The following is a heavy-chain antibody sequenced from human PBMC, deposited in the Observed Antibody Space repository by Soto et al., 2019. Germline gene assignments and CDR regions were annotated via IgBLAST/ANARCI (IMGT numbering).Heavy chain of an antibody. V-gene: IGHV3-7*01. CDR1: GFTFSSYW. CDR2: MNRDGSEK. CDR3: GRDAGRRFDY. D-gene: IGHD6-13*01. J-gene: IGHJ4*02. Sequence: EVQLVESGGGLVQPGGSLRLSCAASGFTFSSYWMTWARQAPGKGLEWVASMNRDGSEKRYVDSVEGRFTISRDNAKNALFLQMNGLSPEVTAVYYCGRDAGRRFDYGGQGSLVTVSS.